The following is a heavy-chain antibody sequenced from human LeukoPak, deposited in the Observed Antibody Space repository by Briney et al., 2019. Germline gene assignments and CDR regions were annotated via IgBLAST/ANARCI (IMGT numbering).Heavy chain of an antibody. V-gene: IGHV1-18*01. CDR1: GYTFTSYG. CDR2: ISAYNGNT. CDR3: ARAGTTVTTNWFDP. J-gene: IGHJ5*02. Sequence: ASVKVSCKASGYTFTSYGISWVRQAPGQGLEWVGWISAYNGNTNYAQKLQGRVTMTTDTSTSTAYMELRSLRSDDTAVYYCARAGTTVTTNWFDPWGQGTLVTVSS. D-gene: IGHD4-17*01.